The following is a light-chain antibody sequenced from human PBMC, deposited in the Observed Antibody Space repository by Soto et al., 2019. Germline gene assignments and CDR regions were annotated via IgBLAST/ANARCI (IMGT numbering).Light chain of an antibody. CDR2: GAS. CDR1: QSVSSTY. CDR3: QQYGSSSYT. J-gene: IGKJ2*01. V-gene: IGKV3-20*01. Sequence: EIVLTQSPGTLSLSPGERATLSCRASQSVSSTYLAWYQQNPGQAPRLLIYGASSSATGIPDRFSGSGSATDFTLTISRLEPEDFAVNFCQQYGSSSYTFGQGTKLEIK.